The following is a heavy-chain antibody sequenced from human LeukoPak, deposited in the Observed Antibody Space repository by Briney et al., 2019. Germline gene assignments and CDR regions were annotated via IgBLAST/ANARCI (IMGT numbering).Heavy chain of an antibody. J-gene: IGHJ2*01. CDR2: IYYSGST. Sequence: SETLSLTRTVSGGSISSGGYYWSWIRQHPGKGLEWIGYIYYSGSTYYNPSLKSRVTISVDTSKNQFSLKLSSVTAADTAVYYCARLIAVAGTYWYFDLWGRGTLVTVSS. D-gene: IGHD6-19*01. CDR3: ARLIAVAGTYWYFDL. V-gene: IGHV4-31*03. CDR1: GGSISSGGYY.